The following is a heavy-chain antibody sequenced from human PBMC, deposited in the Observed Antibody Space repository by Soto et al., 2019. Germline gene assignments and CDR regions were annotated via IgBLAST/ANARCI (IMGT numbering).Heavy chain of an antibody. D-gene: IGHD3-3*01. CDR1: GASISRGDYY. V-gene: IGHV4-30-4*01. CDR3: ARGGVYDFWSGLFD. CDR2: TYNNGRP. Sequence: SETLSLTCTVSGASISRGDYYWSWIRQSPGKGLEWIGNTYNNGRPNYNPSLKSRVTISGDSSKNQFSLKLRSLSAADTAVYYCARGGVYDFWSGLFDWGQGTLVTVSS. J-gene: IGHJ4*02.